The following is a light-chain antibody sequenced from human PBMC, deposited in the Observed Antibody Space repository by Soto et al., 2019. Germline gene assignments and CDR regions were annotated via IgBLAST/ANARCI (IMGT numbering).Light chain of an antibody. V-gene: IGKV3-15*01. CDR3: QQYNMWPPYT. CDR1: QSVSGN. CDR2: GAS. J-gene: IGKJ2*01. Sequence: EIVMTQSPATLSVSPGERATLSCRASQSVSGNLAWYQQKPGQAPRLLIYGASTRATGIPARFSGSGSGTDFTFTISSLQSEDFAVYYCQQYNMWPPYTFGQGTKLEIK.